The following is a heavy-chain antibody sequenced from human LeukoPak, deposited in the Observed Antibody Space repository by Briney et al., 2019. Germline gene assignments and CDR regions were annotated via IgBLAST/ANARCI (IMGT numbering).Heavy chain of an antibody. J-gene: IGHJ3*01. CDR2: ITSGGAP. CDR1: GLSVINYA. D-gene: IGHD2-21*02. Sequence: RGSLRLACAVSGLSVINYAVMSVRQAPGRGLELVSAITSGGAPRYAASVKGRFTISRDKSKNALYLEMDSLRVEDSAEYFCAKDSNGDDIGAFEFWGQGTGVTVS. V-gene: IGHV3-23*01. CDR3: AKDSNGDDIGAFEF.